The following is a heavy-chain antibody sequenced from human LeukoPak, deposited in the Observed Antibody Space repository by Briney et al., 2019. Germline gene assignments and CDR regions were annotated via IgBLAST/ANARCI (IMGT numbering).Heavy chain of an antibody. CDR2: LSGSGGST. J-gene: IGHJ4*02. V-gene: IGHV3-23*01. Sequence: AGGSLRLSCAASGFTFSNYAMSWVRQAPGKGLEWVSGLSGSGGSTYYADSVKGRFTISRDTAKNTLYLQMNSLRAEDTAVYYCARGHHYYDSSAYYYWGQGTLVTVSS. CDR3: ARGHHYYDSSAYYY. CDR1: GFTFSNYA. D-gene: IGHD3-22*01.